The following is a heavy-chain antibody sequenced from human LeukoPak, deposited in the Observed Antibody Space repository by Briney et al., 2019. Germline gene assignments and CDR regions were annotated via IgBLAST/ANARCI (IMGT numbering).Heavy chain of an antibody. J-gene: IGHJ4*02. V-gene: IGHV3-30*18. CDR1: GFTFRSFG. CDR3: AKVITYDSSGYYRHPDY. Sequence: GGSLRLSCAASGFTFRSFGMHWVRQAPGKGLEWVAVISYDGSNKYYADSVKGRFTISRDNSKNTLNLQMSSLRAEDTAVCFCAKVITYDSSGYYRHPDYWGQGTLVTVSS. CDR2: ISYDGSNK. D-gene: IGHD3-22*01.